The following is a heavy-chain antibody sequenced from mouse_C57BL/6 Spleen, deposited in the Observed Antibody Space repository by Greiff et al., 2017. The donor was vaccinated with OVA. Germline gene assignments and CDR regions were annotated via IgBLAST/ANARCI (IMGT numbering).Heavy chain of an antibody. D-gene: IGHD4-1*01. CDR1: GYAFSSSW. J-gene: IGHJ2*01. CDR2: IYPGDGDT. CDR3: ARGKITGGDY. V-gene: IGHV1-82*01. Sequence: QVQLQQSGPELVKPGASVKISCKASGYAFSSSWMNWVKQRPGKGLEWIGRIYPGDGDTNYNGKFKGKGTLTADKSSSTAYMQLISLTAEDSAVYFCARGKITGGDYWGQGTTLTVSS.